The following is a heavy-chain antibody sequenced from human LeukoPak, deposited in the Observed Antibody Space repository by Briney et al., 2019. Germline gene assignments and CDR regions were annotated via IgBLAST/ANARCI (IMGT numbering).Heavy chain of an antibody. J-gene: IGHJ5*02. D-gene: IGHD2-15*01. CDR2: IIPIFGTA. CDR3: ARDGRSGVVAAKVNWFDP. V-gene: IGHV1-69*13. CDR1: GGTFSSYA. Sequence: SVKVSCKASGGTFSSYAISWVRQAPGQGLEWMGGIIPIFGTANYAQKFQGRVTITADESTSTAYMELSSLRSEDTAVYYCARDGRSGVVAAKVNWFDPWGQGTLVTVSS.